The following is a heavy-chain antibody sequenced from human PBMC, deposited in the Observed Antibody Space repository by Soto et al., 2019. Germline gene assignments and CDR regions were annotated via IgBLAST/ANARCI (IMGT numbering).Heavy chain of an antibody. CDR2: ISGSGGST. Sequence: EVQLLESGGGLVQPGGSLRLSCAASGFTFSSYAMSWVRQAPGKGLEWVSAISGSGGSTYYADSVKGRFTISRDNSKNTLYLQMNSLRAEDTAVYYCARVRQDIVVVVAATDYWGQGTLVTVSS. D-gene: IGHD2-15*01. V-gene: IGHV3-23*01. J-gene: IGHJ4*02. CDR3: ARVRQDIVVVVAATDY. CDR1: GFTFSSYA.